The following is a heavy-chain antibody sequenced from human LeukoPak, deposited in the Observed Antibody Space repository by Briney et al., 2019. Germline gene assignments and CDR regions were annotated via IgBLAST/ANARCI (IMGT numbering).Heavy chain of an antibody. D-gene: IGHD2-8*02. Sequence: GGSLRLSCAASGFTFSSYSMNWVRQAPGKGREWVSYISSSSSTIYYADSVKGRFTISRDNAKNSLYLQMNSLRDEDTAVYYCARGGSILVVYEDHFDYWGQGTLVTVSS. CDR1: GFTFSSYS. CDR2: ISSSSSTI. V-gene: IGHV3-48*02. CDR3: ARGGSILVVYEDHFDY. J-gene: IGHJ4*02.